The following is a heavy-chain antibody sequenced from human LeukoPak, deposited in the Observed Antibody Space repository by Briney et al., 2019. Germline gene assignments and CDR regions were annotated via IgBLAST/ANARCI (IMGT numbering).Heavy chain of an antibody. V-gene: IGHV1-18*01. CDR3: ARGPRIAVAGTGWNWFDP. Sequence: ASVKVSCKASGYTFTSYGISWVRQAPGQELEWMGWISAYNGNTNYAQKLQGRVTMTTDTSTSTAYMELRSLRSDDTAVYYCARGPRIAVAGTGWNWFDPWGQGTLVTVSS. CDR1: GYTFTSYG. D-gene: IGHD6-19*01. CDR2: ISAYNGNT. J-gene: IGHJ5*02.